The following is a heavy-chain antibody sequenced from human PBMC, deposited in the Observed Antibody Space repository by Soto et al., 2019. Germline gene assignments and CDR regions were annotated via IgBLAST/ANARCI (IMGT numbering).Heavy chain of an antibody. Sequence: QVQLVQSGAEVKKPGASVKVSCKASGYIFIHYYIHWGRQAPGPGLEWMAIINPNGGSTNYAQKFQGRVTATSDTSRRTVSMERNSLGDDDTAVYFCARSLLQGDFWGQGTLVNVSS. CDR3: ARSLLQGDF. CDR2: INPNGGST. J-gene: IGHJ4*02. CDR1: GYIFIHYY. D-gene: IGHD2-21*01. V-gene: IGHV1-46*01.